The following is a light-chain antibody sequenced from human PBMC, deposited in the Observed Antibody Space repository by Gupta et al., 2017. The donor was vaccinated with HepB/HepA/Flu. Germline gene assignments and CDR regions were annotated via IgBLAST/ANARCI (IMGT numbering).Light chain of an antibody. Sequence: EVVLAQSPVTLSLSPGERATLSCRASESIGSNLAWYQQKPGQAPRLLLYSASKRHTDIAPRFSGSGSGTDFTLTITSREPEDFALYYCQQRSDWPPFAFGQGTKV. V-gene: IGKV3-11*01. CDR2: SAS. CDR1: ESIGSN. J-gene: IGKJ1*01. CDR3: QQRSDWPPFA.